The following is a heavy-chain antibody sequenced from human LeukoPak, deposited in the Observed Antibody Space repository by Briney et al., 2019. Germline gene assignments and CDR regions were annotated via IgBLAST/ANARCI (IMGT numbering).Heavy chain of an antibody. V-gene: IGHV1-18*01. CDR2: ISAYNGNT. CDR3: ARDVGATITRSYYMDV. D-gene: IGHD5-12*01. CDR1: GYAFTSYG. Sequence: ASVKVSCKASGYAFTSYGISWVRQAPGQGLEWMGWISAYNGNTNYAQKLQGRVTMTRNTSISTAYMELSSLRSEDTAVYYCARDVGATITRSYYMDVWGKGTTVTVSS. J-gene: IGHJ6*03.